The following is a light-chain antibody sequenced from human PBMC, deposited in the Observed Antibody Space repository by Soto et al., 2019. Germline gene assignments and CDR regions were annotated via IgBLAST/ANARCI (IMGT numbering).Light chain of an antibody. Sequence: EIVLTQSPGTLSLSPGERATLSCRASQSVSSYYLAWYQQKPGQAPRLLIYDASNRATGIPARFSGSGSGTDFTLTISSLEPEDFAVYYCQQRSNLLTFGGGTKVDIK. J-gene: IGKJ4*01. CDR2: DAS. CDR1: QSVSSYY. CDR3: QQRSNLLT. V-gene: IGKV3-11*01.